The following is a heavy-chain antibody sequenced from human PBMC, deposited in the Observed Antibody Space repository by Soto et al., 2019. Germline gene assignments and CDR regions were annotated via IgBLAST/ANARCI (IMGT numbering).Heavy chain of an antibody. CDR3: ASGLKGPDIGNYYYGMDV. J-gene: IGHJ6*02. Sequence: QVQLVQSGAEVKKPGSSVKVSCKASGGAFSDYAFSWVRQAPGQGLEWLGGIMPIFRAPDYAQKFQGRVTINADEFTRTDYMEMNSLRSEDTAVYYCASGLKGPDIGNYYYGMDVWGQGTTVTVS. V-gene: IGHV1-69*12. CDR1: GGAFSDYA. D-gene: IGHD2-15*01. CDR2: IMPIFRAP.